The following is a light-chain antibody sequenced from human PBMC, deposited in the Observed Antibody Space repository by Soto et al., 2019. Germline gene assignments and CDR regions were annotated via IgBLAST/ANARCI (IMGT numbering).Light chain of an antibody. Sequence: DIVMTQSPDSLAVSLGERATINCKSSQSVLYSSNNKNYLAWYQQKPGQPPKLLIYWASTRESGVPDRFSGSGSWTDFTLTISSLQAEDVAVYYCQQYYSTPLTFGRGTKVEIK. V-gene: IGKV4-1*01. CDR1: QSVLYSSNNKNY. CDR2: WAS. CDR3: QQYYSTPLT. J-gene: IGKJ4*01.